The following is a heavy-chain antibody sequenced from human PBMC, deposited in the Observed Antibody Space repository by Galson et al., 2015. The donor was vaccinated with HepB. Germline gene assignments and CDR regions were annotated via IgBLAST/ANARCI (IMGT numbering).Heavy chain of an antibody. D-gene: IGHD3-16*01. Sequence: SVKVSCKASGGTLSSHAVNWVRQAPGQGLEWMGGIIPMFPRANYAERFQGRVTITADESTSIAYLDLTLLTSDDTAVYYCALGYYYYNRYWFDSWGQGTLVTVSS. CDR1: GGTLSSHA. CDR3: ALGYYYYNRYWFDS. J-gene: IGHJ5*01. CDR2: IIPMFPRA. V-gene: IGHV1-69*13.